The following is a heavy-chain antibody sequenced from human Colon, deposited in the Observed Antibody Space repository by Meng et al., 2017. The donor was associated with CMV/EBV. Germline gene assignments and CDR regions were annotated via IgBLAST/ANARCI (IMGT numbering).Heavy chain of an antibody. J-gene: IGHJ6*02. Sequence: GGSLRLSCVGSGFTFSTYEMNWVRQAPGKGLEWIAYIGSGGYNIYYADSVKGRFTISRDNAENSMYLQMNNLRAEDTAVYYCARDKVVVVPAPLFGMDVWGQGTTVTVSS. V-gene: IGHV3-48*03. CDR3: ARDKVVVVPAPLFGMDV. CDR2: IGSGGYNI. CDR1: GFTFSTYE. D-gene: IGHD2-2*01.